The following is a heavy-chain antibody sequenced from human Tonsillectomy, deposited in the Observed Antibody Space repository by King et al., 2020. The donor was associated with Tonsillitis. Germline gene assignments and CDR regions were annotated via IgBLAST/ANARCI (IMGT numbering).Heavy chain of an antibody. D-gene: IGHD6-6*01. CDR3: ARDRFASSSSRYNWFDP. J-gene: IGHJ5*02. V-gene: IGHV4-59*01. Sequence: QLQESGPGLVKPSETLSLTCTVSGGSISNFYWSWIRQPPGKGLEWIGYIYYSGTTNYNPSLKSRVTMSLDTSKNQFSLKVSSVTAADTAVYYCARDRFASSSSRYNWFDPWGQGILVTVSS. CDR2: IYYSGTT. CDR1: GGSISNFY.